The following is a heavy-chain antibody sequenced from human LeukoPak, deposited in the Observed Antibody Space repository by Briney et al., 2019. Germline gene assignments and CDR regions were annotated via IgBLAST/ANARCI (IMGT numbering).Heavy chain of an antibody. CDR1: GFTFSSYN. Sequence: GGSLRLSCAASGFTFSSYNMNWVRQAPGKGLEWVTIISYDGSNKYYADSVKGRFTISRDNSKNTLYLQMNSLRPEDTALYYCTKDRQADDFDIWGQGTMVTVSS. CDR2: ISYDGSNK. CDR3: TKDRQADDFDI. J-gene: IGHJ3*02. V-gene: IGHV3-30*18.